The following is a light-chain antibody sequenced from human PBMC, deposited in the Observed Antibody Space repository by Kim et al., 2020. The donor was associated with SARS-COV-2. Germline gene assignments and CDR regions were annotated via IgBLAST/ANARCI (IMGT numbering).Light chain of an antibody. CDR3: QQYNSYPLT. CDR2: ESA. CDR1: QSISSW. J-gene: IGKJ4*01. V-gene: IGKV1-5*03. Sequence: DIQMTQSPSTLSASVGDRVTISCRASQSISSWLAWYQQKPGKAPNLLIYESASLESGVPSRFSGSGSGTEFTLTISSLQPDDFATYYCQQYNSYPLTFGGGTQVDIK.